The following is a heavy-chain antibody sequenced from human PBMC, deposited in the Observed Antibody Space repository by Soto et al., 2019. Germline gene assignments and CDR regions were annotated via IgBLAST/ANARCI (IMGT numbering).Heavy chain of an antibody. CDR1: GFTFSSYA. V-gene: IGHV3-30-3*01. J-gene: IGHJ6*02. CDR2: ISYDGSNK. D-gene: IGHD6-19*01. CDR3: ARSANIAVAGTYYYYYGMDV. Sequence: QVQLVESGGGVVQPGRSLRLSCAASGFTFSSYAMHWVRQAPGKGLEWVAVISYDGSNKYYADSVKGRFTISRDNSKNTPYRQMNRLRAEDTAVYYCARSANIAVAGTYYYYYGMDVWGQGTTVTVSS.